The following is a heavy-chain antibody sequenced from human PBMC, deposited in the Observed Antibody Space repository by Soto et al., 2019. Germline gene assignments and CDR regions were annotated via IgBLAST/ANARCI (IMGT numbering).Heavy chain of an antibody. J-gene: IGHJ1*01. CDR1: GFTFSSYA. CDR2: ISGSGGST. CDR3: AKTKDSSSWYPYFQH. V-gene: IGHV3-23*01. Sequence: GGSLRLSCAASGFTFSSYAMSWVRQAPGKGLEWVSAISGSGGSTYYADSVKGRFTISRDNSKNTLYLQMNSLRAEDTAVYYCAKTKDSSSWYPYFQHWGQDTLVTVSS. D-gene: IGHD6-13*01.